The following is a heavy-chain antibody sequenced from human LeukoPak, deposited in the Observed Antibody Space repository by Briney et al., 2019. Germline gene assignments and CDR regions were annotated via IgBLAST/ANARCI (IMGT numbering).Heavy chain of an antibody. D-gene: IGHD5-18*01. CDR1: EFTFNNYG. Sequence: PGGSLRLSCAASEFTFNNYGIHWVRQAPGKGLEWVAFIRYDGSNKYYADSVKGRFTISRDNSKNTLYLQMNRLRAEDTAVYYCARDLSGVTGYTYGRGIDYWGQGTLVTVSS. V-gene: IGHV3-30*02. J-gene: IGHJ4*02. CDR3: ARDLSGVTGYTYGRGIDY. CDR2: IRYDGSNK.